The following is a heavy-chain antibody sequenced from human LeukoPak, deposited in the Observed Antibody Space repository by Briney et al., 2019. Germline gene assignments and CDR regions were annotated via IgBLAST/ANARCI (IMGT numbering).Heavy chain of an antibody. V-gene: IGHV4-31*03. CDR2: IYYSGST. D-gene: IGHD4-17*01. CDR3: ARGYGDYGSLFDY. CDR1: GGSISSGGYY. Sequence: SQTLSLTCTVSGGSISSGGYYWSWIRRHPGKGLEWIGYIYYSGSTYYTPSLKSRVTISVDTSKNQFSLKLSSVTAADTAVYYCARGYGDYGSLFDYWGQGTLVTVSS. J-gene: IGHJ4*02.